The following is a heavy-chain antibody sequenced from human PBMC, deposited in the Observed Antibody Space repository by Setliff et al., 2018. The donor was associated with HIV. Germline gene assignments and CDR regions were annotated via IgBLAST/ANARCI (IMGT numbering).Heavy chain of an antibody. CDR2: INHSGST. CDR1: GGSLSGYY. V-gene: IGHV4-34*01. Sequence: SETLSLTCAVYGGSLSGYYWSWIRQPPGKGLEWIGEINHSGSTNYNPSLKSRVTISVDTSKNQFSLKLRSVTAADTAVYFCARLRITMIMMLNYFDYWGQGTLVTVSS. CDR3: ARLRITMIMMLNYFDY. D-gene: IGHD3-22*01. J-gene: IGHJ4*02.